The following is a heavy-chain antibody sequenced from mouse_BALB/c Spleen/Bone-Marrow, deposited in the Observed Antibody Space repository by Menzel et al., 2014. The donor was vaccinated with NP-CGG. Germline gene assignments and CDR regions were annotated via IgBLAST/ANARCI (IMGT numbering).Heavy chain of an antibody. CDR1: GISFSTYG. V-gene: IGHV5-6*01. Sequence: EVQVVESGGDLVKPGGSLKLSCAASGISFSTYGMSWVRPTPDKRLEWVATISSGDSYTYYPNSVKGRFTISRDNAKNTLYLQMSSLKSEDTAMYYCAFITTVAYWGQGTLVSVSA. CDR3: AFITTVAY. J-gene: IGHJ3*01. CDR2: ISSGDSYT. D-gene: IGHD1-1*01.